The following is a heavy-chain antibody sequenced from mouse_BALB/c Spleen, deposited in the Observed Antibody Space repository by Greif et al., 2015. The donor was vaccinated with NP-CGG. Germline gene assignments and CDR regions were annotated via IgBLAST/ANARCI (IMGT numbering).Heavy chain of an antibody. J-gene: IGHJ3*01. Sequence: EVKLQESGPELAKPGASVKISCKASGYSFTGYLMNWVRQSHGKSLEWIGRINPYNGDTFYNQKFKGKATLTVDKSSSTPHMELLSLTSEDSAVYYCGRAGDPYWGFAYWGQGTLVTVSA. CDR1: GYSFTGYL. V-gene: IGHV1-37*01. CDR2: INPYNGDT. D-gene: IGHD2-10*01. CDR3: GRAGDPYWGFAY.